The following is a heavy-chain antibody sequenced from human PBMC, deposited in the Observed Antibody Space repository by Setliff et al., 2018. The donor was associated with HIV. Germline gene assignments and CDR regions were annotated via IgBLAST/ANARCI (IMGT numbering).Heavy chain of an antibody. CDR2: VFSSGNT. CDR3: GRRFWFDP. D-gene: IGHD3-3*01. CDR1: GDSISSSPSY. Sequence: LSLTCAVSGDSISSSPSYWGWARQSPGKRLEWIGTVFSSGNTYYNPSLKSRVIISVDTSKNQLSLQLKSVTAADTAIYYCGRRFWFDPWGQGTLVTVSS. V-gene: IGHV4-39*01. J-gene: IGHJ5*02.